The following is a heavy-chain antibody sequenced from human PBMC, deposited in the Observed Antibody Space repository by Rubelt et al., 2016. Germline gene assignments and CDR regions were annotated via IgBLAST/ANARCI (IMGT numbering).Heavy chain of an antibody. J-gene: IGHJ6*02. CDR1: GGSMNTYY. V-gene: IGHV4-59*12. D-gene: IGHD6-13*01. Sequence: QLQLQESGPGLVKPSETLSLTCTVSGGSMNTYYWSRIRQPPGKGLEWIGYIYHTGSTNYNPSLKSRVTISVDTSKKQFSLRLSSVTAADTAVYYCARGVAAAGSSYYYGMDVWGQGTTVTVSS. CDR2: IYHTGST. CDR3: ARGVAAAGSSYYYGMDV.